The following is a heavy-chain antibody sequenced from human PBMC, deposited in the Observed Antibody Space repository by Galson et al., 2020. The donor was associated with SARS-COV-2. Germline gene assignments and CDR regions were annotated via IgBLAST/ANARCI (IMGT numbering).Heavy chain of an antibody. CDR3: TRDRVLYGMDV. D-gene: IGHD3-10*01. V-gene: IGHV3-49*04. J-gene: IGHJ6*02. CDR2: IRSKAYGGTT. Sequence: PGGSLRLSCSPSGFTFGDYAMTWVRQAPGKGLEWVGFIRSKAYGGTTEYAASVKGRFTISRDDSKSIAYLQMNSLKTEDTAVYYCTRDRVLYGMDVWGQGTTVTVSS. CDR1: GFTFGDYA.